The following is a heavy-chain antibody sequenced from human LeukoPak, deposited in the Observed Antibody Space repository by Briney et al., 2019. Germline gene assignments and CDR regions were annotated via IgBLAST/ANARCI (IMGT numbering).Heavy chain of an antibody. D-gene: IGHD2-2*02. CDR1: GGSISSGGYY. J-gene: IGHJ6*02. CDR3: ASGYCSSTSCYTAV. V-gene: IGHV4-31*03. Sequence: SQTLSLTCTVSGGSISSGGYYWSWIRQPPGKGLEWIGYIYYSGSTYYNPSLKSRVTISVDTSKNQFSLKLSSVTAADTAVYYCASGYCSSTSCYTAVWGQGTTVTVSS. CDR2: IYYSGST.